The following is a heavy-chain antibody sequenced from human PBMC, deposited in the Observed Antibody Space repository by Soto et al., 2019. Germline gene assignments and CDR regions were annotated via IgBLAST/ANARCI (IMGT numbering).Heavy chain of an antibody. CDR2: VNYAGTT. D-gene: IGHD6-13*01. CDR1: GGSISTASYY. Sequence: QLQLQELGPGLVKPSETLSLTCTVPGGSISTASYYWGWIRQAPGKGLEWIASVNYAGTTYYSPSLKSRIAISIDTPKNQFSLKVNSVTAADTGLYFCARLMMDRSWYFDWFDPWGQGTLVTVSS. V-gene: IGHV4-39*01. J-gene: IGHJ5*02. CDR3: ARLMMDRSWYFDWFDP.